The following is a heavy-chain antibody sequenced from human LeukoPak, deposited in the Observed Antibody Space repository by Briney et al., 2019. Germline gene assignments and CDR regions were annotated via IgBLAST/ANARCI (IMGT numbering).Heavy chain of an antibody. J-gene: IGHJ4*02. Sequence: GGSLRLSCAASGFTFSNYGMHWVRQAPGKGLEWVAVISYDGSNRYYEDSVKGRFTLSRDNSKNTMYLQMNSLRPEDTAVYYCAKGGGVWGTAGYWGQGTLVTVSS. CDR1: GFTFSNYG. V-gene: IGHV3-30*18. CDR2: ISYDGSNR. CDR3: AKGGGVWGTAGY. D-gene: IGHD3-16*01.